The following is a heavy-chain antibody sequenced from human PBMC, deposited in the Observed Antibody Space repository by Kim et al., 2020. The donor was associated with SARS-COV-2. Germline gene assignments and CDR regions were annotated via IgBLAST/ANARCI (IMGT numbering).Heavy chain of an antibody. CDR3: AKDGRDTAMVETYYFDY. D-gene: IGHD5-18*01. CDR1: GFTFDDYA. CDR2: ISGDGGSA. J-gene: IGHJ4*02. Sequence: GGSLRLSCAASGFTFDDYAMHWVRQAPGKGLEWVSLISGDGGSAYYADSVKGRFTISRDNSKNSLYLQMNSLRTEDTALYYCAKDGRDTAMVETYYFDYWGQGTLVTVSS. V-gene: IGHV3-43*02.